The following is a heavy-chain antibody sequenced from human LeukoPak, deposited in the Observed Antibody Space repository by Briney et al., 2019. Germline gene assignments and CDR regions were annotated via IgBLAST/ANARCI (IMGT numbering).Heavy chain of an antibody. J-gene: IGHJ4*02. CDR3: VKDSNWSFDY. CDR2: IRFDGGDK. V-gene: IGHV3-30*02. CDR1: GLTFSSYN. Sequence: GESLRLSCAASGLTFSSYNTHCVRQATGKGLEWLAFIRFDGGDKYYADSVKGRFTISRDNSKSTLYLQSNSLRAEDTAVYYCVKDSNWSFDYWGQGTLVTVSS. D-gene: IGHD1-1*01.